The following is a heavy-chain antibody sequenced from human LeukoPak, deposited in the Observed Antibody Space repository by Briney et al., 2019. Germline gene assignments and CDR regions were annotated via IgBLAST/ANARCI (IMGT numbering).Heavy chain of an antibody. J-gene: IGHJ6*02. Sequence: SQTLSLTCAISGDSVSSNSAAWNWIRQSPSRGLEWLGRTYYRSKWYNDYAVSVKSRITINPDTSKNQFSLQLNSVTPEDTAVYYCARVPVAGKYFYYYYGMGVWGQGTTVTVSS. CDR1: GDSVSSNSAA. CDR2: TYYRSKWYN. CDR3: ARVPVAGKYFYYYYGMGV. V-gene: IGHV6-1*01. D-gene: IGHD6-19*01.